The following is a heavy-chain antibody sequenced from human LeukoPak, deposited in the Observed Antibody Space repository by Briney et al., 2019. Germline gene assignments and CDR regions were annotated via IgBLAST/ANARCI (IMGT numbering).Heavy chain of an antibody. J-gene: IGHJ3*02. CDR1: GGTFSSYA. CDR3: ARTLVVINDAFDI. V-gene: IGHV1-2*02. D-gene: IGHD3-22*01. CDR2: INPNSGDT. Sequence: ASVKVSCKASGGTFSSYAISWVRQAPGQGLEWMGWINPNSGDTNYAQKFQGRVSMTGDTSISTAYMELSRLRSDDTAVYYCARTLVVINDAFDIWGQATMVTVSS.